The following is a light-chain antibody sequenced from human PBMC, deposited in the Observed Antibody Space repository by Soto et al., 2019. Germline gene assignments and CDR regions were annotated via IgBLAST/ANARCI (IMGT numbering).Light chain of an antibody. CDR3: SLYTSENTYV. CDR2: EAS. V-gene: IGLV2-18*01. CDR1: STDFVSYNR. Sequence: QSALTQPPSVSGSPGQSVTISCTGTSTDFVSYNRVSWYQQPPGTAPKLIIYEASNRPSAVPDRFSGSKSGNTASLTISGLQTADEADYYCSLYTSENTYVFGTGTKLTV. J-gene: IGLJ1*01.